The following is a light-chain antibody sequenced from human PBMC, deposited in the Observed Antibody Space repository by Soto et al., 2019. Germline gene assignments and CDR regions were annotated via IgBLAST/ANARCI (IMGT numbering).Light chain of an antibody. CDR3: SSYASNNNLV. J-gene: IGLJ3*02. CDR1: SSDIGDYNY. V-gene: IGLV2-14*03. Sequence: QSALTQPASVSGSPGHSITISCTGTSSDIGDYNYVSWYQQHPGKAPKLIIYDVSDRPSGVSNRFSGSKSGNTASLTISGLQVEDEADYYCSSYASNNNLVFGGGTKVTVL. CDR2: DVS.